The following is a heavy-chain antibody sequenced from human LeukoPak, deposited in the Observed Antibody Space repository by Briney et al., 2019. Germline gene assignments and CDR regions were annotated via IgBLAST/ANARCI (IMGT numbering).Heavy chain of an antibody. J-gene: IGHJ4*02. D-gene: IGHD3-16*01. CDR3: ARGWGYLDY. Sequence: PSETLSLTCTVSGGSISSYYWIWIRQPPGKGLEWIGYIFDSGSTNHNPSLNSRVTILVDTSKNQFSLRLGSVTAADTAVYYCARGWGYLDYWGQGTLVTVSS. CDR1: GGSISSYY. V-gene: IGHV4-59*13. CDR2: IFDSGST.